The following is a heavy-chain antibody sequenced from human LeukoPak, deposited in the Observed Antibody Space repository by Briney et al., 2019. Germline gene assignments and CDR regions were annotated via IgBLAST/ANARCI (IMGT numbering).Heavy chain of an antibody. D-gene: IGHD1-14*01. Sequence: SETLSLTCTVSGGSISSGGYYWSWIRQPPGKGLEWIGYIYHSGSTYYNPSLKSRVTISVDRSKNQFSLKLSSVTAADTAVYYCARDQGPEGWFDPWGQGTLVTVSS. CDR3: ARDQGPEGWFDP. J-gene: IGHJ5*02. CDR1: GGSISSGGYY. V-gene: IGHV4-30-2*01. CDR2: IYHSGST.